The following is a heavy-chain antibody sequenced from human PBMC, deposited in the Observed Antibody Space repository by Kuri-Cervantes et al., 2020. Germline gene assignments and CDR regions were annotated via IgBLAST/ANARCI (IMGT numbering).Heavy chain of an antibody. V-gene: IGHV4-59*01. CDR3: ARDPGE. CDR2: IFYSGST. CDR1: GGSISSYY. Sequence: SETLSLTCTVSGGSISSYYWSWIRQPPGKGLEWMGYIFYSGSTNYNPSLKSRVTISVDTSKNQFSLKLRSVTAADTAVYYCARDPGEWGQGTLVTVSS. D-gene: IGHD3-16*01. J-gene: IGHJ4*02.